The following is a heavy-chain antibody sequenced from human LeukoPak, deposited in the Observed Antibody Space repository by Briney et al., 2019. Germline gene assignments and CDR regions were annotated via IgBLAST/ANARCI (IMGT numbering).Heavy chain of an antibody. Sequence: PGGSLRLSCAASGFTVSSNYMSWVRQAPGKGLEWVSVIYSGGSTYYADSVKGRFTISRDNSKNTLYLQMNSLRAEDTAVYYCAGGVQQQLIYYFDYWGQGTLVTVSS. CDR1: GFTVSSNY. CDR2: IYSGGST. D-gene: IGHD6-13*01. CDR3: AGGVQQQLIYYFDY. V-gene: IGHV3-53*01. J-gene: IGHJ4*02.